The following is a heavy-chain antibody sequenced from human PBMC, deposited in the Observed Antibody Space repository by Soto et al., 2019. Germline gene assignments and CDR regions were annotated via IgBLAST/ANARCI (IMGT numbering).Heavy chain of an antibody. V-gene: IGHV4-61*01. CDR3: AGEGYGPYYFYYYAMDV. CDR1: GGSVSSGSYY. J-gene: IGHJ6*02. CDR2: IYYSGST. Sequence: QVQLQESGPGLVKPSETLSLTCTVSGGSVSSGSYYWSWIRQPPGKGLEWIGYIYYSGSTNYNSSLKSRVTISVDTSKNQFSLKLSSVTAADPAVYYCAGEGYGPYYFYYYAMDVWGQGTTVTVSS. D-gene: IGHD5-18*01.